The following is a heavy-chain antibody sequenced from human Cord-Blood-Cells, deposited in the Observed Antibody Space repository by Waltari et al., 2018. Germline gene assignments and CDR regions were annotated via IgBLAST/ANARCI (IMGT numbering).Heavy chain of an antibody. D-gene: IGHD2-15*01. Sequence: EVQLVQSGAEVKKPGESLKISCKGPGYSFTSYWIGRVRQLPGKGLEWMGIIYPGDSDTRYSPSFQGQVTISADKSISTAYLQWSSLKASDTAMYYCARGPRGIVVVVAASDYWGQGTLVTVSS. CDR2: IYPGDSDT. V-gene: IGHV5-51*01. CDR3: ARGPRGIVVVVAASDY. J-gene: IGHJ4*02. CDR1: GYSFTSYW.